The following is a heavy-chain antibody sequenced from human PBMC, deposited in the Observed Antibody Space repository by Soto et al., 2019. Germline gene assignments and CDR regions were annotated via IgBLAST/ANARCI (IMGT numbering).Heavy chain of an antibody. CDR2: ITWHAGSA. CDR1: GFTFDDHT. CDR3: AKENDRIFDY. V-gene: IGHV3-43*01. J-gene: IGHJ4*02. D-gene: IGHD1-1*01. Sequence: EVQLVVSGGLVVRPGGSLRLSCAGSGFTFDDHTMHWVRQAPGKGLEWVSLITWHAGSAFYADSVRGRFTISRDNSKNSLYLQMNSLRTEDSALYYCAKENDRIFDYWGRGTPVTVSS.